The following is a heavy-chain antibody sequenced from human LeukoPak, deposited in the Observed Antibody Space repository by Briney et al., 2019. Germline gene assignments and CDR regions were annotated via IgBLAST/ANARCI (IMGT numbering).Heavy chain of an antibody. CDR1: GFTFSSYS. CDR3: ARDEYSSPFDY. CDR2: ISSSSSTI. Sequence: GGSLRLSCAASGFTFSSYSMNWVRQAPGKGLEWVSYISSSSSTIYYADSVKGRFTISRDNAKNSLYLQMNSLRAEDTAVYYCARDEYSSPFDYWGQGTLVTVSS. D-gene: IGHD6-6*01. V-gene: IGHV3-48*04. J-gene: IGHJ4*02.